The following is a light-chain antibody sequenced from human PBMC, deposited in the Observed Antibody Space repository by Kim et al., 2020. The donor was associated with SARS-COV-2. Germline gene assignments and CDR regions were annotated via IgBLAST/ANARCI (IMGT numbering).Light chain of an antibody. CDR1: SSDVGGYNY. J-gene: IGLJ1*01. CDR3: SSYAGSNNV. CDR2: EVS. V-gene: IGLV2-8*01. Sequence: PGQSVTISCTGTSSDVGGYNYVSCYQQHPGKAPKLMIYEVSKRPSGVPDRFSGSKSGNTASLTVSGLQAEDEADYYCSSYAGSNNVFGTGTKVTVL.